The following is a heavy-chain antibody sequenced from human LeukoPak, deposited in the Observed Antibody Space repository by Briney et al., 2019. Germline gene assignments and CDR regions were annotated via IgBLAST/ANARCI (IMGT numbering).Heavy chain of an antibody. Sequence: PGGSLRLSCAASGFTFIDYPMAGSAQAPGKGLEWVSYISPTSVYTSYADSVKGRFTVFRDIAKNSPFLQMNSLRVEDTAVYYCARCQYNSSPDFWGQGTLVTVSS. CDR3: ARCQYNSSPDF. V-gene: IGHV3-11*03. CDR1: GFTFIDYP. D-gene: IGHD6-13*01. J-gene: IGHJ4*02. CDR2: ISPTSVYT.